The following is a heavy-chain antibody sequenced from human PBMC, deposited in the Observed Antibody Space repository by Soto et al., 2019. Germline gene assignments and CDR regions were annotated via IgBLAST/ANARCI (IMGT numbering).Heavy chain of an antibody. CDR2: IYYSGST. V-gene: IGHV4-31*03. J-gene: IGHJ6*02. CDR1: GGSISSGGYY. D-gene: IGHD2-21*02. CDR3: ARDLWGYCGTDCYPLDV. Sequence: PSETLSLTCTVSGGSISSGGYYWSWIRQHPGKGLEWIGYIYYSGSTYYNPSLKSRVTISVDTSKNQFSPKLSSVTAADTAVYYCARDLWGYCGTDCYPLDVWGQGTTVTVSS.